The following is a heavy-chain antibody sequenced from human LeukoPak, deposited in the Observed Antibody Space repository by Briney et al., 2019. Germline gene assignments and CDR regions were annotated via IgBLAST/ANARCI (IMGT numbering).Heavy chain of an antibody. D-gene: IGHD5-12*01. Sequence: SETLSLTCTVSGDSTSSFYWSWIRQPPGKGLECIGYIYYGGSTTKYNPSLKSRVSISDDTSKNQVFLWLTSVTAADTAVYYCATSLYGDYEADYWGPGILVTVSS. CDR3: ATSLYGDYEADY. CDR2: IYYGGSTT. J-gene: IGHJ4*02. CDR1: GDSTSSFY. V-gene: IGHV4-59*01.